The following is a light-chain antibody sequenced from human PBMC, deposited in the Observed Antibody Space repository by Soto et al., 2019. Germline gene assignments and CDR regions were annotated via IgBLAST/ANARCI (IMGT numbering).Light chain of an antibody. Sequence: DILMTQSPSSLSASVGDRVTITCRASQSISSYLNWYQQKPGKAPKLLIYAASSLQSGVPSRFSGSGSGTDFTLTISSLQPEDFATYYCQQSYSTRPFTFGPGTKVDIK. J-gene: IGKJ3*01. CDR2: AAS. CDR3: QQSYSTRPFT. V-gene: IGKV1-39*01. CDR1: QSISSY.